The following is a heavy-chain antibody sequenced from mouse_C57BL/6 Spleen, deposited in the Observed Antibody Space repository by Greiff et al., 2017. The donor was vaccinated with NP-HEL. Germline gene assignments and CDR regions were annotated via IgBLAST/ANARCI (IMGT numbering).Heavy chain of an antibody. D-gene: IGHD1-1*01. V-gene: IGHV10-3*01. CDR1: GFTFTTYA. J-gene: IGHJ2*01. CDR2: IRSKSSNYAT. CDR3: VRDGGYYYGPDY. Sequence: EVKLVESGGGLVQPEGSLKLSCAASGFTFTTYAMHWVRQAPGKGLEWVASIRSKSSNYATSHAYSVKARFTISRDDSQNMLYPQSNNLKTEDTAMYYCVRDGGYYYGPDYWGQGTTLTVSS.